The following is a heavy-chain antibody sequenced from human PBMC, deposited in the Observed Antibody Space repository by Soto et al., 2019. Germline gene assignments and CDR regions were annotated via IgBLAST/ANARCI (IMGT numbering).Heavy chain of an antibody. CDR3: AKDRVGAPGH. CDR1: GFTFDGYT. D-gene: IGHD1-26*01. CDR2: ISWDGGST. Sequence: GGSLRLSCAASGFTFDGYTMHWVRQAPGKGLEWVSLISWDGGSTYYADSVKGRFTISRDNSKNSLYLQMNNLRTEDTALYYCAKDRVGAPGHWGQGTLVTVSS. J-gene: IGHJ4*02. V-gene: IGHV3-43*01.